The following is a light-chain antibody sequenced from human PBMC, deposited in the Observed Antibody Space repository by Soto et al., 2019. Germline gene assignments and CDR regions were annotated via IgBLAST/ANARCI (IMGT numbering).Light chain of an antibody. CDR3: SSYTISSTLYV. V-gene: IGLV2-14*01. CDR1: SRNVGGYNY. CDR2: EVS. Sequence: QSALAQPASVSGSPGQSITISCTGTSRNVGGYNYVSWYQQHPGKAPKLMIYEVSNRPSGVSNRFSGSKSGNTASLTISGLQAEDEADYYCSSYTISSTLYVFGTGTKVTVL. J-gene: IGLJ1*01.